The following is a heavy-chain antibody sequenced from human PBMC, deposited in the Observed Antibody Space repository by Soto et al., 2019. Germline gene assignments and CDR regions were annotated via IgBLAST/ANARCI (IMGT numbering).Heavy chain of an antibody. CDR2: IYYSGST. CDR1: GGSISSYY. V-gene: IGHV4-59*01. D-gene: IGHD2-8*01. Sequence: PSETLSLTCTVSGGSISSYYWSWIRQPPGKGLEWIGYIYYSGSTNYNPSLKSRVTISVDTSKNQFSLKLSSVTAADTAVYYCARGERYCTNGVCYSRWFDPWGQGTLVTV. CDR3: ARGERYCTNGVCYSRWFDP. J-gene: IGHJ5*02.